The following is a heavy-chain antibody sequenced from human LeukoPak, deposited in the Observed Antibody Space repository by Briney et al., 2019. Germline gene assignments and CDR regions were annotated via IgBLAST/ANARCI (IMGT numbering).Heavy chain of an antibody. Sequence: SETLSLTCTVSGDSISSYYWSWIRQPPGKGLEWIGYINYSGSTNYNPSLKSRVTISVDTSKNQFSLKLSSVTAADTAVYYCAREGGYYDILTGFDYWGQGTLVTVSS. J-gene: IGHJ4*02. V-gene: IGHV4-59*01. CDR3: AREGGYYDILTGFDY. CDR2: INYSGST. D-gene: IGHD3-9*01. CDR1: GDSISSYY.